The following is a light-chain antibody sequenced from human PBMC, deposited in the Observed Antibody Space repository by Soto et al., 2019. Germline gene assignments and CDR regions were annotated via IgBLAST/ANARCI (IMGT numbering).Light chain of an antibody. CDR1: KNDIGLYDF. CDR3: KSYAGSNTYV. CDR2: EVV. V-gene: IGLV2-8*01. Sequence: VLTQPPSASGSPGQSVTISCTGTKNDIGLYDFVSWYQHHPGKAPRLIIYEVVQRPSGVPDRFSGSKSGNTASLTVSGLQAADEADYFCKSYAGSNTYVFGSGTKVTVL. J-gene: IGLJ1*01.